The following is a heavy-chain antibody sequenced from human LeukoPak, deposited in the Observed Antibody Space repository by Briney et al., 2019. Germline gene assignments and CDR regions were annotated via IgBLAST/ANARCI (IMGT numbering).Heavy chain of an antibody. CDR3: ARESLSGGSCFDY. D-gene: IGHD2-15*01. CDR2: IYYSGST. J-gene: IGHJ4*02. Sequence: SETLSLTCAVYGGSFSGYYWSWIRQPPGKGLEWIGSIYYSGSTYYNPSLKSRVTISVDTSKNQFSLKLSSVTAADTAVYYCARESLSGGSCFDYWGQGTLVTVSS. CDR1: GGSFSGYY. V-gene: IGHV4-34*01.